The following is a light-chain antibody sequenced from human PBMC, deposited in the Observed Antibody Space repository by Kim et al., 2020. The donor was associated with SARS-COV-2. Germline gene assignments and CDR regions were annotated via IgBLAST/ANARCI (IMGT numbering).Light chain of an antibody. Sequence: EIVMTQSPATLSVSPGERATLSCRASQSVSSNLAWSQHKPGQAPRLLIYGASTRATGIPARFSGSGSGTEFTLTISSLQSEDFAVYYCQQYNNWRTFGQGTKLEI. V-gene: IGKV3-15*01. CDR1: QSVSSN. CDR3: QQYNNWRT. J-gene: IGKJ2*01. CDR2: GAS.